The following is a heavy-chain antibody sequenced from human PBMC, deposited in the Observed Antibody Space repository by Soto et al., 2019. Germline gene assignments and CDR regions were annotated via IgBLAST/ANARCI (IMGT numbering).Heavy chain of an antibody. V-gene: IGHV1-2*02. J-gene: IGHJ5*02. CDR1: GFSFTAYY. Sequence: GASVKVSCKASGFSFTAYYMHWVRQAPGQGLEWMGWINPNSGGTNYAQNFQGRVTMTRDKSISTAYMELRRLRSDDTAMYYCARDLDSYGYLWGQGTMVTVYS. D-gene: IGHD5-18*01. CDR3: ARDLDSYGYL. CDR2: INPNSGGT.